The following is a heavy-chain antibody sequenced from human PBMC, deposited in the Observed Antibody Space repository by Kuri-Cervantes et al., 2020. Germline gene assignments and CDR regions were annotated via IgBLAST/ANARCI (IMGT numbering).Heavy chain of an antibody. J-gene: IGHJ4*02. CDR3: ARDYGIVVVKSFDY. CDR2: INPNSGGT. Sequence: ASVKVSCKSSGYNFTGYYIHWVRQAPGQGLEWMGWINPNSGGTNYAQKFLGRSTMTRDTSINTAYMDLSNLRSDDTAVYYCARDYGIVVVKSFDYWGQGTLVTVSS. V-gene: IGHV1-2*02. D-gene: IGHD3-22*01. CDR1: GYNFTGYY.